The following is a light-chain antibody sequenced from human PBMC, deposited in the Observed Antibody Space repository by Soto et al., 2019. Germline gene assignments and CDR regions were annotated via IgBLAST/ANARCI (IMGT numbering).Light chain of an antibody. CDR2: PAY. Sequence: DIQLTQSPSFLSASVGDRVTIACRASQDINSYLAWYQQKPGKAHKLLIYPAYTLQSGVQSRFSGSGSGTEFTLTIRSLQPEDFAAYHCKQVNDYPITFGQGTRLEIK. CDR1: QDINSY. CDR3: KQVNDYPIT. V-gene: IGKV1-9*01. J-gene: IGKJ5*01.